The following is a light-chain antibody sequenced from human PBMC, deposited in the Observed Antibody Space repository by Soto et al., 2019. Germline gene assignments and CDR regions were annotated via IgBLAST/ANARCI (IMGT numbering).Light chain of an antibody. V-gene: IGLV1-44*01. J-gene: IGLJ1*01. Sequence: QSVLTRPPSASGTPGQRGTISCSGSSSNIGSNTVNWYQQLPGTAPKLLIYSNNQRPSGVPDRFSGSKSGTSASLAISGLQSEDEADYYCAAWDDSLNGYVFGTGTKATVL. CDR2: SNN. CDR3: AAWDDSLNGYV. CDR1: SSNIGSNT.